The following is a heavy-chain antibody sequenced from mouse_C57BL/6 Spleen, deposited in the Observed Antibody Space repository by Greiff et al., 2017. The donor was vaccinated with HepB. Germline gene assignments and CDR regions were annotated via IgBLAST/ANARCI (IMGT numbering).Heavy chain of an antibody. Sequence: EVQLQQSGPELVKPGASVKISCKASGYSFTGYYMHWVKQSSEKSLEWIGEINPSTGGTSYNQKFKGKATLTVDKSSSTAYMQLKSLTSEDSAVYYCARLGYDGYYVAYWRQGTTLTVSS. D-gene: IGHD2-3*01. CDR3: ARLGYDGYYVAY. CDR2: INPSTGGT. CDR1: GYSFTGYY. V-gene: IGHV1-43*01. J-gene: IGHJ2*01.